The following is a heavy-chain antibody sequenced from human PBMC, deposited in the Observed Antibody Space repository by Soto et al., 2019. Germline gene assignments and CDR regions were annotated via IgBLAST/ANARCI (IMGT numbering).Heavy chain of an antibody. D-gene: IGHD6-13*01. CDR2: IHYSGTT. J-gene: IGHJ4*02. Sequence: ASETLSLTCTVSGGSMRNYFWTWIRQPPGKGLEWIGYIHYSGTTSFFPSYNPSLRSRVTISEDTSKNQFSPKLLSVTTADTAVYFCAAGEASSRNLAPYYLDFWGQGTLVTVSS. CDR1: GGSMRNYF. V-gene: IGHV4-59*01. CDR3: AAGEASSRNLAPYYLDF.